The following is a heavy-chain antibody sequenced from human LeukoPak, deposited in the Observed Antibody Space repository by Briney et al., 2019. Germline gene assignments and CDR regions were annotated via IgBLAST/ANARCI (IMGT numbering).Heavy chain of an antibody. D-gene: IGHD2-15*01. V-gene: IGHV4-39*07. J-gene: IGHJ3*02. CDR2: INHSGST. CDR3: ARGFVVGVVAFYFFVI. CDR1: GGSISSGGYY. Sequence: SETLSLTCTVSGGSISSGGYYWSWIRQPPGKGLEWIGEINHSGSTNYNPSLKSRVTISVDTSKNQFSLKLSSVTAADRAVYYCARGFVVGVVAFYFFVIWGQGKMVTVSS.